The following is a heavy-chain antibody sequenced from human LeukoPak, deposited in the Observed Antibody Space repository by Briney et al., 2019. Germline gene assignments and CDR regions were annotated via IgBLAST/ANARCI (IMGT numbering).Heavy chain of an antibody. D-gene: IGHD5-18*01. J-gene: IGHJ4*02. CDR2: IRSDGSNK. CDR1: GFTFSTYG. V-gene: IGHV3-30*02. CDR3: ARVGRGYSFKVYYFDY. Sequence: PGGSLRLSCAASGFTFSTYGMHWVRQAPGKGLELVAFIRSDGSNKFYADSVKGRFTISRDNSNNTLYLQMNSLRAEDTAIYYCARVGRGYSFKVYYFDYWGQGTLVTVSS.